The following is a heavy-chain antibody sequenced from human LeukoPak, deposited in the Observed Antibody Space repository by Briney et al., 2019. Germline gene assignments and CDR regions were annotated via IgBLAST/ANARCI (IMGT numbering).Heavy chain of an antibody. CDR3: AKDPRRYSRTGGYIDY. J-gene: IGHJ4*02. Sequence: PGRSLRLSCAASRFTFSNYVMHWVRQAPGRGLEWVAVISYDGSDKYYADSVKGRFTISRDNSKNTLYLQMNSLRAEDTAVYYCAKDPRRYSRTGGYIDYWGQGTLVTVSS. D-gene: IGHD6-13*01. CDR2: ISYDGSDK. V-gene: IGHV3-30*18. CDR1: RFTFSNYV.